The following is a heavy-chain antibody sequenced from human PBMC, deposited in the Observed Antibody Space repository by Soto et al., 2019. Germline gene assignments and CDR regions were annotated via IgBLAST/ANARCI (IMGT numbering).Heavy chain of an antibody. Sequence: PSETLSLTFTLSVGSISSYFWSWIRQPPGKGLEWIGYIYYSGSTNYNPSLKSRVTISVDTSKNQFSLKLSSVTAADTAVYYCARRYGSAFDIWGQGTMVT. CDR1: VGSISSYF. CDR3: ARRYGSAFDI. CDR2: IYYSGST. J-gene: IGHJ3*02. D-gene: IGHD3-10*01. V-gene: IGHV4-59*01.